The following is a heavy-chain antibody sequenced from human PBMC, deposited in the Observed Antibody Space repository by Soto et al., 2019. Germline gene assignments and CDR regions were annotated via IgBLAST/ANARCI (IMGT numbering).Heavy chain of an antibody. CDR1: GGTFSSYA. D-gene: IGHD3-3*01. J-gene: IGHJ6*02. CDR3: ARDCRGNCLTLFGVLTAAYCMDF. V-gene: IGHV1-69*13. CDR2: IIPIFGTA. Sequence: SSVKVSCKASGGTFSSYAISWVRQAPGQGLEWMGGIIPIFGTANYAQKFQGRVTITADESTSTAYMELSSLRSEDTAVYYCARDCRGNCLTLFGVLTAAYCMDFWGQGTTVTVSS.